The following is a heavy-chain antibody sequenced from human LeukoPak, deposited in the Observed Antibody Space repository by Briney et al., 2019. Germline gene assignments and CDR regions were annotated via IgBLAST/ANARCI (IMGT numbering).Heavy chain of an antibody. CDR2: MYYSGRT. D-gene: IGHD3-3*01. CDR1: GGSISSYY. J-gene: IGHJ4*02. Sequence: SETLSLTCTVSGGSISSYYWSWIRQPPGRGLGWIGYMYYSGRTNYNPSLKSRVTISINTSKNQFSLRLSSVTAADTAVYYCARGSDYGDYSGQGTLVTVSS. CDR3: ARGSDYGDY. V-gene: IGHV4-59*12.